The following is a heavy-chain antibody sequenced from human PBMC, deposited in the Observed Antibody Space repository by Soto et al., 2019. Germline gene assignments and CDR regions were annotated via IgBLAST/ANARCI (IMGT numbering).Heavy chain of an antibody. J-gene: IGHJ4*02. CDR2: ISYDGSNK. V-gene: IGHV3-30*18. CDR1: GFTFSSYG. Sequence: GGSLRLSCAASGFTFSSYGMHWVRQAPGKGLEWVAVISYDGSNKYYADSVKGRFTISRDNSKNTLYLQMNSLRAEDTAVYYCAKMWAWWYDSSGPQPLSNFDYWGQGTLVTVSS. CDR3: AKMWAWWYDSSGPQPLSNFDY. D-gene: IGHD3-22*01.